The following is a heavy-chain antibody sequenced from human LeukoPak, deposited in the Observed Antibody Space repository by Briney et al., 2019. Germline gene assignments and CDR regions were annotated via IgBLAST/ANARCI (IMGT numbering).Heavy chain of an antibody. Sequence: SQTLSLTCTVSGGSICSGAYYWRWIRQHPGKGLEWIVYIHYSGSTYYNPSLKSRVNISLDKSKNQFSLNLSSVTAADTAVYYCARLEYYYGSRAYWAPDYWGQGTLVTVSS. CDR3: ARLEYYYGSRAYWAPDY. V-gene: IGHV4-31*03. CDR2: IHYSGST. J-gene: IGHJ4*02. D-gene: IGHD3-10*01. CDR1: GGSICSGAYY.